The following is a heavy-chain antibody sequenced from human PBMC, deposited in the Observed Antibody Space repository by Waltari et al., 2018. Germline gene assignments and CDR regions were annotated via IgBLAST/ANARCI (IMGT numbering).Heavy chain of an antibody. CDR1: GGSIRTSRYY. Sequence: QLQLQESGPGLVKPSETLSLTCTVSGGSIRTSRYYWGWIRQPPGKGLEWIGSVYYSGAAYYSPSLKSRVTILVDTSKNQFSLTLSSVTVADTAVYYCGRYSTYPDVCLDHWGQGTLVTVSP. CDR2: VYYSGAA. D-gene: IGHD3-16*02. CDR3: GRYSTYPDVCLDH. V-gene: IGHV4-39*07. J-gene: IGHJ5*02.